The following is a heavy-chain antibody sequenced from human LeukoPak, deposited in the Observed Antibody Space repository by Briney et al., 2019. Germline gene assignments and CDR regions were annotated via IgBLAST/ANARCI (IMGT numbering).Heavy chain of an antibody. CDR1: GFTVSSNY. CDR3: TKMQGFCTGSSCYPRTFDI. CDR2: IYSGGST. D-gene: IGHD2-2*01. Sequence: PGGSLRLSCAASGFTVSSNYMSWVRQAPGKGLEWVSVIYSGGSTYYSDSVKGRFTISRDNSKNTVYLHINSLRAEDTAVYYCTKMQGFCTGSSCYPRTFDIWGQGTMVS. J-gene: IGHJ3*02. V-gene: IGHV3-53*01.